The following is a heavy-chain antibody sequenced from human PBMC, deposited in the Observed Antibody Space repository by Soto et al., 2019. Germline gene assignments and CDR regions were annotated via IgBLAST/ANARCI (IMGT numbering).Heavy chain of an antibody. V-gene: IGHV3-21*01. CDR1: GFTFSSYS. CDR3: ARDHGLSRYACDL. CDR2: ISSSSSYI. Sequence: EVQLVESGGGLVKPGGSLRLSCAASGFTFSSYSMNWVRQAPGKGLEWVSSISSSSSYIYYADSVKGRFTISRDNATNSLCLQMNSLRAEDTAVYYCARDHGLSRYACDLWGQGTMVTVSS. J-gene: IGHJ3*01. D-gene: IGHD2-2*01.